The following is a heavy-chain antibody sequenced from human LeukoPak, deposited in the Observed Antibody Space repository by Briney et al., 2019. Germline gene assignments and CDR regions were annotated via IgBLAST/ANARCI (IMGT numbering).Heavy chain of an antibody. J-gene: IGHJ3*02. D-gene: IGHD6-13*01. CDR3: ASPSSSYHDAFDI. CDR1: GYTFSRIT. V-gene: IGHV1-18*01. CDR2: ISLYNGNT. Sequence: ASVKVSCKASGYTFSRITISWVRQAPGQGLEWMGWISLYNGNTNYAQKFQGSVTMTRDTSTPTVSMELRSLRSDDTAVYYCASPSSSYHDAFDIWGQGTMVTVSS.